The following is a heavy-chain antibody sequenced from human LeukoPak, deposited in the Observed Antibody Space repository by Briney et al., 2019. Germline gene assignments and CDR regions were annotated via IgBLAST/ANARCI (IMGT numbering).Heavy chain of an antibody. D-gene: IGHD3-22*01. V-gene: IGHV3-48*03. Sequence: GGSLRLSCAASGFTFSSYEMNWVRQAPGKGLEWVSYISSSGSTIYYADSVKGRFTITRDNAKKSLYLQMISLRAEDKAVDYCASHYYGRSGYYYGVDYWGQGTLVTVSS. CDR3: ASHYYGRSGYYYGVDY. CDR1: GFTFSSYE. CDR2: ISSSGSTI. J-gene: IGHJ4*02.